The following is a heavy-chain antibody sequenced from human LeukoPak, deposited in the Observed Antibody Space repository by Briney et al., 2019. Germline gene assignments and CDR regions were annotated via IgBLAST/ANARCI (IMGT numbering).Heavy chain of an antibody. J-gene: IGHJ4*02. Sequence: SETLSLTCTVSGGAISSSNYYWGWIRQAPGKGLEWIGYIYYSGSTYYNPSLKSRVTISVDTSKNQFSLKLSSVTAADTAVYYCASGRFHNYYDSSGYYYVWGQGTLVTVSS. V-gene: IGHV4-31*03. CDR3: ASGRFHNYYDSSGYYYV. CDR1: GGAISSSNYY. CDR2: IYYSGST. D-gene: IGHD3-22*01.